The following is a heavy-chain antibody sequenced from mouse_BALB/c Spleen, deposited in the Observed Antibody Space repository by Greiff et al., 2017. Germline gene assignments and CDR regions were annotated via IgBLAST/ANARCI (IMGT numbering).Heavy chain of an antibody. CDR3: ARSYGNYPFYYAMDY. CDR1: GFTFSSFG. Sequence: EVKLVESGGGLVQPGGSRKLSCAASGFTFSSFGMHWVRQAPEKGLEWVAYISSGSSTIYYADTVKGRFTISRDNPKNTLFLQMTSLRSEDTAMYYCARSYGNYPFYYAMDYWGQGTSVTVSS. J-gene: IGHJ4*01. CDR2: ISSGSSTI. V-gene: IGHV5-17*02. D-gene: IGHD2-1*01.